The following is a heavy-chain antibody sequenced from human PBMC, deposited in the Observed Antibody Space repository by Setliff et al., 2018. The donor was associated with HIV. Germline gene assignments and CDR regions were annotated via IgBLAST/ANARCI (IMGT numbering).Heavy chain of an antibody. CDR2: ISYDGNSQ. CDR1: TFSYFT. D-gene: IGHD6-13*01. J-gene: IGHJ6*02. Sequence: TFSYFTMHWIRQTPDNGLEWVAVISYDGNSQYYADSVKGRFTLSRDNFRNTLYLQMNSLRPEDTAVYYCARDCRVGWVFTYGMDVWGQGTLVTVSS. CDR3: ARDCRVGWVFTYGMDV. V-gene: IGHV3-30*04.